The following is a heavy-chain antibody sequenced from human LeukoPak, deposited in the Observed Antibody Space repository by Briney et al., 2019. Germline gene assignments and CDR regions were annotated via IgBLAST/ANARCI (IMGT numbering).Heavy chain of an antibody. Sequence: GGSLRLSCAATGFTFSSYAMSWVRQAPGKGLEWVSAISGSGGSTYYADSVKGRFTISRDNSKNTLYLQMNSLRAEDTAVYYCAKHPSGSRNNWFDPWGQGTLVTVSS. V-gene: IGHV3-23*01. CDR1: GFTFSSYA. J-gene: IGHJ5*02. D-gene: IGHD2-15*01. CDR3: AKHPSGSRNNWFDP. CDR2: ISGSGGST.